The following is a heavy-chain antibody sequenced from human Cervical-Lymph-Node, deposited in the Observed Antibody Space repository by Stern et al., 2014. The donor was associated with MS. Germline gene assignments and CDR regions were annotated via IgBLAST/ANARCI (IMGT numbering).Heavy chain of an antibody. J-gene: IGHJ5*02. V-gene: IGHV1-69*06. CDR1: GG. D-gene: IGHD3-16*01. Sequence: QVQLVQSGAEVKKPGSSVKISCKSSGGISWVRQAPGQGLEWMGGVIPFVGTSNYAQKFKGRVTITADTSTNTAYLEERSPKPADTAVYYWARGGGDNWFDPWGQGTLVTVSS. CDR3: ARGGGDNWFDP. CDR2: VIPFVGTS.